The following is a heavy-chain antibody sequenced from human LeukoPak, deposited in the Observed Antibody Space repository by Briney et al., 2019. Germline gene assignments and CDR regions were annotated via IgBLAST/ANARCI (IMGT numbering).Heavy chain of an antibody. CDR1: GFTFSDYY. D-gene: IGHD3-22*01. J-gene: IGHJ4*02. CDR2: ISGSGTTI. V-gene: IGHV3-11*01. Sequence: GGSLRLSCAASGFTFSDYYMSWIRQAPGKGLEWVSYISGSGTTIYYADSVKGRFTISRDNSKNTLYLQMNSLRAEDTAVYYCAKDRGDYYDSSGFDYWGQGTLVTVSS. CDR3: AKDRGDYYDSSGFDY.